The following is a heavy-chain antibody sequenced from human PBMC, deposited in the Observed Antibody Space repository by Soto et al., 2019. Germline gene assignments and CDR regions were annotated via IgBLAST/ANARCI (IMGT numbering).Heavy chain of an antibody. CDR1: GFTFSSYA. CDR2: IIPIFGTA. CDR3: ARLNEYYYDSSGYSAWFDP. V-gene: IGHV1-69*01. D-gene: IGHD3-22*01. Sequence: VQLVESGGGLVQPGGSLRLSCAASGFTFSSYAISWVRQAPGQGLEWMGGIIPIFGTANYAQKFQGRVTITADESTSTAYMELSSLRSEDTAVYYCARLNEYYYDSSGYSAWFDPWGQGTLVTVSS. J-gene: IGHJ5*02.